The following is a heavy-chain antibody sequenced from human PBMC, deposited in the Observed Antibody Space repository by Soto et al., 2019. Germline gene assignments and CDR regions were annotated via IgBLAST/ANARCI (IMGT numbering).Heavy chain of an antibody. Sequence: GGSLRLSCAASGFTFSSYAMSWVRQAPGKGLEWVSAISGSGGSTYYADSVKGRFTISRDNSKNTLYLQMNSLRAEDTAVYYCAKDSSSLYCSSTSCYFGYWGQGTLVTVSS. J-gene: IGHJ4*02. V-gene: IGHV3-23*01. CDR1: GFTFSSYA. CDR2: ISGSGGST. CDR3: AKDSSSLYCSSTSCYFGY. D-gene: IGHD2-2*01.